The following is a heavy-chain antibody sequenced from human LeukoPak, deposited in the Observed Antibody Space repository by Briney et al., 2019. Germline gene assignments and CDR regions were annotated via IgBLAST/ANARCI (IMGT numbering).Heavy chain of an antibody. V-gene: IGHV1-2*02. CDR2: INPNSGGT. CDR1: GHTFTGYY. D-gene: IGHD3-16*02. CDR3: ARDHYDYVWGSYRYLFDY. J-gene: IGHJ4*02. Sequence: ASVKVSCKASGHTFTGYYMHWVRQAPGQGLEWMGWINPNSGGTNYAQKLQGRVTMTTDTSTSTAYMELRSLRSDDTAVYYCARDHYDYVWGSYRYLFDYWGQGTLVTVSS.